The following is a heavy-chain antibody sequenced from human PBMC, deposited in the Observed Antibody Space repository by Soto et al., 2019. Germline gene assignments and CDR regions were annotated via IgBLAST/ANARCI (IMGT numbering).Heavy chain of an antibody. Sequence: SETLSLTCTVSGGSINTDAHYWGWIRQPPGKGLEWISSINYNGRTYYKPPLKSRVTISVDTSKNQFSLKLSSVTAADTAVYYCATQEVGGSYVYTFDPWGQGTLVTVSS. J-gene: IGHJ5*02. CDR2: INYNGRT. D-gene: IGHD1-26*01. V-gene: IGHV4-39*01. CDR1: GGSINTDAHY. CDR3: ATQEVGGSYVYTFDP.